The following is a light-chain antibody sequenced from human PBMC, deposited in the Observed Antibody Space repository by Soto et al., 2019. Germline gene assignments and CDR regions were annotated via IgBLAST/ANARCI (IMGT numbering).Light chain of an antibody. V-gene: IGKV3-15*01. J-gene: IGKJ1*01. Sequence: EIVMTQSPATLSLSPGERATLSCRASQSLNNNLAWYQQKPGQTPRLLFYSASTRAAGIPARFSGSGSGTEFTLTNSSLQSEDFAVYFCQQYSDWPRPFGQGTKVEL. CDR1: QSLNNN. CDR3: QQYSDWPRP. CDR2: SAS.